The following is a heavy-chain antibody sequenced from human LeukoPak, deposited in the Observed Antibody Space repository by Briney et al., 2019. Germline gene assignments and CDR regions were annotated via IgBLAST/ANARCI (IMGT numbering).Heavy chain of an antibody. V-gene: IGHV5-51*01. D-gene: IGHD6-25*01. CDR2: IYPGDSET. CDR1: GYNFTTYW. CDR3: ARRPAQRGYFEY. Sequence: GESLKISCKGFGYNFTTYWIGWVRQMPGKGLEWMGIIYPGDSETRHSPSFQGQVTISADKSISTAYLQWSSLKASDTAMYYCARRPAQRGYFEYWGQGTLVTVSS. J-gene: IGHJ4*02.